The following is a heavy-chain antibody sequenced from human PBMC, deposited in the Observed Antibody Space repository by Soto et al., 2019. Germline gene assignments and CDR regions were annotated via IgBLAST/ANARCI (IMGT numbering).Heavy chain of an antibody. V-gene: IGHV4-39*01. CDR1: GGSISSSSYY. CDR3: ARHTIQWVVSNFDY. Sequence: PSETLSLTCTVSGGSISSSSYYWGWIRQPPGKGLEWIGSIYYSGSTYYNPSLKSRVTISVDTSKNQFSLKLSSVTAADTAVYYCARHTIQWVVSNFDYWGQGTLVTVSS. CDR2: IYYSGST. D-gene: IGHD6-19*01. J-gene: IGHJ4*02.